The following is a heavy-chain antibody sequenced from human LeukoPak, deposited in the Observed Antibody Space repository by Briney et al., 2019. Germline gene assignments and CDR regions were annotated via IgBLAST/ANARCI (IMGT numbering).Heavy chain of an antibody. CDR1: GFTFSSNA. CDR3: AKEPLSQFGEDLNWIDP. D-gene: IGHD2-21*01. Sequence: GGPLSPSVAALGFTFSSNAMHWVGRAQAKGRGWGAFFRYDGSNKYYADSVKGRFTISRDNSKNTLYLQMNSLRAEDTAVYYCAKEPLSQFGEDLNWIDPWGQGTLVTVSS. V-gene: IGHV3-30*02. CDR2: FRYDGSNK. J-gene: IGHJ5*02.